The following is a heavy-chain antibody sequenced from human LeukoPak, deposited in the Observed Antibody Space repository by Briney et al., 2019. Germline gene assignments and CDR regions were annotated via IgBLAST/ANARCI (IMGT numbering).Heavy chain of an antibody. D-gene: IGHD6-19*01. J-gene: IGHJ5*02. CDR3: ARDSSGPRRDKWLDP. V-gene: IGHV4-4*07. CDR1: GGSISSYY. Sequence: SETLSLTCTVSGGSISSYYWSWIRQPAGKGLEWIGRIYTSGSTNYNPSLKSRVTMSVDTSKNPFYLKVRYVTAADTAVYYCARDSSGPRRDKWLDPWGQGTLVTVSS. CDR2: IYTSGST.